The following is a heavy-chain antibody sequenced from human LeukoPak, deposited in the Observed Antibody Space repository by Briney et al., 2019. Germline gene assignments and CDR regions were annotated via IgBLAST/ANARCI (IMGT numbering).Heavy chain of an antibody. J-gene: IGHJ4*02. D-gene: IGHD6-19*01. V-gene: IGHV1-2*02. CDR2: INPNSGGT. CDR3: ARIPLGSGWYEVY. Sequence: ASVKVSCKASGYTFTGYYMHWVRQAPGQGLEWMGWINPNSGGTNYAQKFQGRVTMTRDTSISTAYMELSRLRSDDTAVYYCARIPLGSGWYEVYWGQGTLVTVSS. CDR1: GYTFTGYY.